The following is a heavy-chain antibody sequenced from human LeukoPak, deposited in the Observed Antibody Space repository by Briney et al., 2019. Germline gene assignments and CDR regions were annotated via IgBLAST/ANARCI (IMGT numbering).Heavy chain of an antibody. V-gene: IGHV3-15*01. CDR1: RFTLTNAW. CDR2: IKSKTDGGTT. Sequence: PRGSLRLSCAPSRFTLTNAWMSWGPPAPEEGLEWVGRIKSKTDGGTTEYAPPVKGRFTISRDDLKNTLYLQMNSLKTEDTAVYYCTTAVWVVVAAISFDYWSQGTLVSVSS. J-gene: IGHJ4*02. D-gene: IGHD2-15*01. CDR3: TTAVWVVVAAISFDY.